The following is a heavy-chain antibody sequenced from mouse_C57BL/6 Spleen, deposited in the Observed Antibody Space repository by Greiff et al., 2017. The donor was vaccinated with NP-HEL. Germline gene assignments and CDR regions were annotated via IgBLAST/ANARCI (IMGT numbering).Heavy chain of an antibody. V-gene: IGHV1-69*01. D-gene: IGHD1-1*01. Sequence: VQLQQSGAELVMPGASVKLSCKASGYTFTSYWMHWVKQRPGQGLEWIGEIDPSDSYTNYNQKFKGKSTLTVDKSSSTAYMQLSSLTSEDSAVYYCARKRVYYYGSSYIYAMDYWGQGTSVTVSS. J-gene: IGHJ4*01. CDR1: GYTFTSYW. CDR2: IDPSDSYT. CDR3: ARKRVYYYGSSYIYAMDY.